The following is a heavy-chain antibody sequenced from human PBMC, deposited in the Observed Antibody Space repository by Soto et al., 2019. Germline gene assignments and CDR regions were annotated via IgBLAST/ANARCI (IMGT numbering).Heavy chain of an antibody. Sequence: QVQLVESGGGVVQSGRSLTLSCAASGFSLRTYGMQWLRRAPGKGLEWVAFIWYDGTKKFYANSVKGRSTISKDNSNNILHLQRSGLRAEDTAVYYCARDVVTAVAGSVNWFDPWGQGTLVTVSS. CDR2: IWYDGTKK. CDR1: GFSLRTYG. J-gene: IGHJ5*02. CDR3: ARDVVTAVAGSVNWFDP. V-gene: IGHV3-33*01. D-gene: IGHD6-19*01.